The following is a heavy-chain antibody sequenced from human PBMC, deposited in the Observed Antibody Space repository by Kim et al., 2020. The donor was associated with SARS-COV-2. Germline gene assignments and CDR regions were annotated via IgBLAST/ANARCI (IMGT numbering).Heavy chain of an antibody. Sequence: GGSLRRSCAASGFTFSSYAMHWVRQAPGKGLEYVSAISSNGGSTYYANSVKGRFTISRDNSKNTLYLQMGSLRAEDMAVYYCARSTGDHYYYYYYMDVWGKGPTVTVPS. CDR1: GFTFSSYA. J-gene: IGHJ6*03. D-gene: IGHD7-27*01. V-gene: IGHV3-64*01. CDR3: ARSTGDHYYYYYYMDV. CDR2: ISSNGGST.